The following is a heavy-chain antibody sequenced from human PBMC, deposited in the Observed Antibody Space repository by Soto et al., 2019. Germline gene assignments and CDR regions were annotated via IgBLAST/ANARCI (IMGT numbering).Heavy chain of an antibody. J-gene: IGHJ3*01. CDR3: ARDRITTRGDAFDL. CDR1: GGTFSTYI. D-gene: IGHD3-3*01. Sequence: QVQLVQSGAEVRTPGSSVTVSCKAPGGTFSTYIISWVRQAPGQGLEWMGRFIPIPDITNYAKKFQCRVTVTADRSTRTAYMELTSLRSEDTPVYYCARDRITTRGDAFDLWGQGTMVTVSS. CDR2: FIPIPDIT. V-gene: IGHV1-69*08.